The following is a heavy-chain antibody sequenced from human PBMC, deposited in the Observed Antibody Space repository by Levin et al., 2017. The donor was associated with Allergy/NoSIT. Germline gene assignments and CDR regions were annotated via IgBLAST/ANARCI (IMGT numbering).Heavy chain of an antibody. J-gene: IGHJ2*01. V-gene: IGHV3-23*01. CDR1: GLTFSSYA. CDR3: AKDSLHEEVSANFWYFDL. Sequence: ASVKVSCAASGLTFSSYAVNWVRRAPGKGLEWVSVISGSGGSTFYADSAKGRFTIPRDNSKNPVFLQMHSLRVEDTAIYYCAKDSLHEEVSANFWYFDLWGRGTLVTVSS. D-gene: IGHD2-15*01. CDR2: ISGSGGST.